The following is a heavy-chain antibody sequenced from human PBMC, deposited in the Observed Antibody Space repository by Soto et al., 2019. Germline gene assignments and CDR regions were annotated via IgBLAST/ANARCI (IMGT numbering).Heavy chain of an antibody. Sequence: AGGSLRLSCAASGFTFSDYYMSWIRQAPGKGLEWVSYISSSSSYTNYADSVKGRFTISRDNAKNSLYLQMNSLRAEDTAVYYCAREGQPHYYDSSGYYYDYWGQGTLVTVSS. CDR2: ISSSSSYT. CDR3: AREGQPHYYDSSGYYYDY. D-gene: IGHD3-22*01. J-gene: IGHJ4*02. CDR1: GFTFSDYY. V-gene: IGHV3-11*06.